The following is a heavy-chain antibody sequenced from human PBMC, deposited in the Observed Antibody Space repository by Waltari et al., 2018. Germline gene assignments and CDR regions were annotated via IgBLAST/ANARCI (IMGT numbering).Heavy chain of an antibody. J-gene: IGHJ6*03. CDR2: IYTSGST. Sequence: QVQLQESGPGLVKPSETLSLTCTVSGGSISSYYWSWIRQPAGKGREWIGRIYTSGSTNYNPSLKSRVTMSVDTSKNQFSLKLSSVTAADTAVYYCARSPHYSNYASILYYYYMDVWGKGTTVTISS. CDR1: GGSISSYY. D-gene: IGHD4-4*01. V-gene: IGHV4-4*07. CDR3: ARSPHYSNYASILYYYYMDV.